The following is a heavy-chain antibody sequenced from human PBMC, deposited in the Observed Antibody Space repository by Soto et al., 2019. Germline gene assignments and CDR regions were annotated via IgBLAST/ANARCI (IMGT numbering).Heavy chain of an antibody. CDR2: IWYAGSNK. CDR3: ARSDCTGAYCYSWPFNYGVDV. V-gene: IGHV3-33*08. Sequence: QVQLVESGGGVVQPGGSLRLSCTTSGFTFNTYGMHWVRQATGKGLEWVAVIWYAGSNKYYADSVKGRFTISRDNSKNTLYLQMNSLRAEDTALYYCARSDCTGAYCYSWPFNYGVDVWGQGTTVTVSS. D-gene: IGHD2-21*02. J-gene: IGHJ6*02. CDR1: GFTFNTYG.